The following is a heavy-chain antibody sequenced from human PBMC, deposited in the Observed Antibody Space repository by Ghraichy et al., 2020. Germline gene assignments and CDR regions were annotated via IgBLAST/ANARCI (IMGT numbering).Heavy chain of an antibody. Sequence: GGSLRLSCAASGFTFSSYSMNWVRQAPGKGLEWVSSISSSSYIYYADSVKGRFTISRDNAKNSLYLQMNSLRAEDTAVYYCASMGATTPYFDYWGQGTLVTVSS. J-gene: IGHJ4*02. V-gene: IGHV3-21*01. CDR2: ISSSSYI. CDR3: ASMGATTPYFDY. D-gene: IGHD1-26*01. CDR1: GFTFSSYS.